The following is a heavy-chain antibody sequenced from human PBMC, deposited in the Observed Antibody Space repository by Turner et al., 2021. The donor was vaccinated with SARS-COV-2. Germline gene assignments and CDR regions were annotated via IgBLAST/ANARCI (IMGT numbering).Heavy chain of an antibody. D-gene: IGHD5-18*01. CDR1: GFTFSSYG. CDR3: AKGASQHFDY. J-gene: IGHJ4*02. Sequence: QVQLVESGGGVVQPGRCLRIPCAASGFTFSSYGMHWVRQAPGKGLEWVAVISYDGSNKYYADSVKGRFTISRDNSKNTLYLQMNSLRAEDTAVYYCAKGASQHFDYWGQGTLVTVSS. V-gene: IGHV3-30*18. CDR2: ISYDGSNK.